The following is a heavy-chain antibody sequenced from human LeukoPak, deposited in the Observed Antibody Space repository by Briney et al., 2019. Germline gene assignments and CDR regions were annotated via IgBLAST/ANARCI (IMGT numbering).Heavy chain of an antibody. J-gene: IGHJ3*02. Sequence: ASVKVSCKAYGYTFTSYGISWVRQAPGQRLEWMAWLSTRDGRRHYAQNVQGRVTMTTDTSTSTVYMELTRLTSDDTAMYYCARDYYDIIGSEYDTFAIWGQGTMVTVSS. D-gene: IGHD3-16*01. CDR2: LSTRDGRR. V-gene: IGHV1-18*01. CDR3: ARDYYDIIGSEYDTFAI. CDR1: GYTFTSYG.